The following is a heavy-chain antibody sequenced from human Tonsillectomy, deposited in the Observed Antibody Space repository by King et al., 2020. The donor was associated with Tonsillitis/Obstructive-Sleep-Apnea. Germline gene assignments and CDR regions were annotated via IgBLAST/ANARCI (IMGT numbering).Heavy chain of an antibody. V-gene: IGHV3-30*01. CDR3: ARDVLRFLEWLLPTDY. J-gene: IGHJ4*02. CDR2: ISYDGSNK. Sequence: VQLVESGGGVVQPGRSLRLSCAASGFTFSSYAMHWVRQAPGKGLEWVAVISYDGSNKYYADSVKGRFTISRDNSKNTLYLQMNSLGAEDTAVYYCARDVLRFLEWLLPTDYWGQGTLVTVSS. D-gene: IGHD3-3*01. CDR1: GFTFSSYA.